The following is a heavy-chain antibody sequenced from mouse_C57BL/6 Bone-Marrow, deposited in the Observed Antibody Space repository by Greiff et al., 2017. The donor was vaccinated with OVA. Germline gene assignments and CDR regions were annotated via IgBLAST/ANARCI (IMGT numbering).Heavy chain of an antibody. CDR3: ARKNYGSSDWYFDV. V-gene: IGHV1-64*01. D-gene: IGHD1-1*01. J-gene: IGHJ1*03. CDR1: GYTFTSYW. CDR2: IHPNSGST. Sequence: VKLQQPGAELVKPGASVKLSCKASGYTFTSYWMHWVKQRPGQGLEWIGMIHPNSGSTNYNEKFKSKATLTVDKSSSTAYMQLSSLTSEDSAVYYCARKNYGSSDWYFDVWGTGTTVTVSS.